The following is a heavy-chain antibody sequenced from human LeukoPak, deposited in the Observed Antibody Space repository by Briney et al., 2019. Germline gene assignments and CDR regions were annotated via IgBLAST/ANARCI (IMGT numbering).Heavy chain of an antibody. D-gene: IGHD6-19*01. J-gene: IGHJ4*02. Sequence: GGSLRLSCAASGFTFSSYGMHWVRQAPGKGLEWVAVIWYDGSNKYYADSVKGRFTISRDNSKNTLYLQMNSLRAEDTAVYYCARDHSSGWYPDYFDYWGQGTLVTVSS. CDR1: GFTFSSYG. CDR2: IWYDGSNK. V-gene: IGHV3-33*01. CDR3: ARDHSSGWYPDYFDY.